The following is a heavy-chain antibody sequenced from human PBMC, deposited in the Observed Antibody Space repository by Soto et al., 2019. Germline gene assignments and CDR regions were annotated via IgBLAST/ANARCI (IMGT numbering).Heavy chain of an antibody. D-gene: IGHD2-15*01. CDR3: AIGPGGPDGPGDY. V-gene: IGHV1-3*01. CDR1: GYTFTSYA. Sequence: QVQLVQSGAEGKKPGASVKVSCKASGYTFTSYAMHWVRQAPGQRLEWMGWINAGNGKTKYSQKLQGRVTITRETSASTAYRELSSLRSEDKAVYYCAIGPGGPDGPGDYWGQGTLVTVSS. J-gene: IGHJ4*02. CDR2: INAGNGKT.